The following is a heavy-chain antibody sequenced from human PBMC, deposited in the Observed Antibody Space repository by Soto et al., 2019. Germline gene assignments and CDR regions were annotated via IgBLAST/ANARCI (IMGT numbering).Heavy chain of an antibody. CDR1: GLPLTPPGVG. J-gene: IGHJ4*02. CDR2: VFWVGGE. Sequence: QITLRESGTSLVKPTETLTLTCTFPGLPLTPPGVGVRWISQPPGKALEWLAVVFWVGGEGYSPSLKSRVTITKDASKDKVVLTMTNMDAADTATYYCTPVYCSGSGGWYFHSWGQGTLVTVSS. V-gene: IGHV2-5*02. CDR3: TPVYCSGSGGWYFHS. D-gene: IGHD1-26*01.